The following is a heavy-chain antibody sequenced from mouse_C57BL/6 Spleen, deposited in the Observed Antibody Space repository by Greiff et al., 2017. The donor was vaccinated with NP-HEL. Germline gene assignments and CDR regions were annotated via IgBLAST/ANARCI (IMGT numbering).Heavy chain of an antibody. CDR1: GYTFTSYW. J-gene: IGHJ2*01. D-gene: IGHD1-1*01. CDR3: ANYGSSPFDY. V-gene: IGHV1-64*01. CDR2: IHPNSGST. Sequence: QVHVKQPGAELVKPGASVKLSCKASGYTFTSYWMHWVKQRPGQGLEWIGMIHPNSGSTNYNEKFKSKATLTVDKSSSTAYMQLSSLTSEDSAVYYCANYGSSPFDYWGQGTTLTVSS.